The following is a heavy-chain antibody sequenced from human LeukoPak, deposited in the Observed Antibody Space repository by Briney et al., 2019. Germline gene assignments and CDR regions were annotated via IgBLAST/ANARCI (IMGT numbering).Heavy chain of an antibody. D-gene: IGHD6-19*01. V-gene: IGHV3-21*01. CDR1: GFTFSSYS. CDR3: ARPGIAVAGEFFDY. CDR2: IRSSSSYI. Sequence: ESLRLSCAASGFTFSSYSMNWVRQAPGKGLEWVSFIRSSSSYIYYADSVKGRFTISRDNAKNSLYLQMNSLRAEDTAVYYCARPGIAVAGEFFDYWGQGTLVTVSS. J-gene: IGHJ4*02.